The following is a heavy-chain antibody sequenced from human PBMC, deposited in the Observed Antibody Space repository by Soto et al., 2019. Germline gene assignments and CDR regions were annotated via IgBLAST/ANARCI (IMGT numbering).Heavy chain of an antibody. D-gene: IGHD3-22*01. Sequence: SETRSLTCSVSGGSISRSNWWGWVRQPPGKGLEGIGEIYHSGSTNYNPSLKSRVTISVDKSKNQFSLKLSSVTAADTAVYYCARDRYYYDSSGYYSSIDYWGQGTLVTVSS. J-gene: IGHJ4*02. V-gene: IGHV4-4*02. CDR2: IYHSGST. CDR3: ARDRYYYDSSGYYSSIDY. CDR1: GGSISRSNW.